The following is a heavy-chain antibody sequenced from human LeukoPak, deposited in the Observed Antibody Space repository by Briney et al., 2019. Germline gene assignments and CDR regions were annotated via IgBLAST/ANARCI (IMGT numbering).Heavy chain of an antibody. V-gene: IGHV4-39*01. D-gene: IGHD3-3*01. CDR3: ARTGDSTIFGVASTYFNC. J-gene: IGHJ4*02. CDR2: FYYSGTT. CDR1: VGSIISTIYY. Sequence: SETLSLTCSVSVGSIISTIYYWGWIRQPPGKGLEWIGRFYYSGTTLHNPSLKSRLTISIDPSQNPFSLNLSFVHAADTAVYYCARTGDSTIFGVASTYFNCWGQGTLVTVSS.